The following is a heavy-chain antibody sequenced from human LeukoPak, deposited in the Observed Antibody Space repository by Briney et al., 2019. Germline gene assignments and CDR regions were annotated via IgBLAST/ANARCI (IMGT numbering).Heavy chain of an antibody. V-gene: IGHV3-23*01. J-gene: IGHJ5*02. CDR3: ATDIVVVTATPPAHNWFDP. Sequence: GGSLRLSCETSGFTFTNYAMTWVRQAPGKGLERVSSITTSGDTTYYADSVKGRFTISRDNSKNTVSLQMSSLRAEDTAVYYCATDIVVVTATPPAHNWFDPWGQGTLVTVSS. D-gene: IGHD2-21*02. CDR1: GFTFTNYA. CDR2: ITTSGDTT.